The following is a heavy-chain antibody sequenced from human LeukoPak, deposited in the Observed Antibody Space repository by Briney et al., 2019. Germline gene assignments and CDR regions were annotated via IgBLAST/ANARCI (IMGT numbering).Heavy chain of an antibody. CDR3: ARDLTYGSGSALGY. CDR1: AFIFSGHW. CDR2: IWYDGSNK. D-gene: IGHD3-10*01. V-gene: IGHV3-33*08. J-gene: IGHJ4*02. Sequence: PGGSLRLSCEGSAFIFSGHWMNWVRQTPGKGLEWVAVIWYDGSNKYYADSVKGRFTISRDNSKSTLYLQMNSLRAEDTALYYCARDLTYGSGSALGYWGQGTLVTVSS.